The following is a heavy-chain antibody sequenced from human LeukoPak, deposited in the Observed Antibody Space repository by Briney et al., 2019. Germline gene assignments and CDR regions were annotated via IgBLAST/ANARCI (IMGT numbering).Heavy chain of an antibody. D-gene: IGHD4-11*01. J-gene: IGHJ4*02. V-gene: IGHV3-66*02. CDR3: ARGGYSNYLIY. Sequence: GGSLRLSCAASGFTVSSNYMSWVRQAPGKGLEWVSVIYSGGSTYYADSVKGRFTISRDNSKNTLYLQMNSLRAEDTAVYHCARGGYSNYLIYWGQGTLVTVSS. CDR1: GFTVSSNY. CDR2: IYSGGST.